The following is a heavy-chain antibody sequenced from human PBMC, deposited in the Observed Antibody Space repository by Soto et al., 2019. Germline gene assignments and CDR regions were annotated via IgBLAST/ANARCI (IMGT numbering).Heavy chain of an antibody. J-gene: IGHJ4*02. CDR2: IHYNGNT. CDR3: AREGNLGRWLQPLDF. D-gene: IGHD5-12*01. V-gene: IGHV4-59*01. CDR1: GDSISAYS. Sequence: QVQLQVSGPGLVKPSETLSLTCTVSGDSISAYSWSWVRQPPGKGLEWIGNIHYNGNTKYNPSLKSRVTMSLDTSKNQFSLRLISVTAADTAKYFCAREGNLGRWLQPLDFWGQVTLVTVSS.